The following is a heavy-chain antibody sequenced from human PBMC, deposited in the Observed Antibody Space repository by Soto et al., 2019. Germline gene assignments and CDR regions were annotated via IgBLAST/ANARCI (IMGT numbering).Heavy chain of an antibody. CDR3: ARSLVNGTYEAFDI. J-gene: IGHJ3*02. CDR2: IYPGDSDT. V-gene: IGHV5-51*03. CDR1: GYNFNRYW. D-gene: IGHD6-13*01. Sequence: EVYLAQSGAEVKKPGESLKISCKGSGYNFNRYWIGWVRQMPGKGLEWMGVIYPGDSDTRYSPSLQGQVTISPDKSSSAAYLQWSSLQASDTATYYCARSLVNGTYEAFDIWVQWTMVTVSS.